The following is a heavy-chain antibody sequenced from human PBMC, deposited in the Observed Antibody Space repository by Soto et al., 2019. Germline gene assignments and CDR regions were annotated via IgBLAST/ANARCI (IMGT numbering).Heavy chain of an antibody. Sequence: GGSLRLSCAASGFAFNIYGMHWVRQAPGKGLEWVVVISYGGGNIYYGDSVRGRFTISRDNSRNTLYLQMNSLRPDDTGVYYCAKKLEGDVSAPPHVWGQGTTVTVSS. CDR1: GFAFNIYG. V-gene: IGHV3-30*18. J-gene: IGHJ6*01. CDR2: ISYGGGNI. CDR3: AKKLEGDVSAPPHV. D-gene: IGHD1-1*01.